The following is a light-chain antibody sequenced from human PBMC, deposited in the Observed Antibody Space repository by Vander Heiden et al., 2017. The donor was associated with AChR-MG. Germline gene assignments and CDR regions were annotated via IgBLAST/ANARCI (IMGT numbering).Light chain of an antibody. Sequence: QSVLTQPPPVSAAPGQRVTISCSGSSSNIGNNYISWYQHLPGTAPKLLIYENNKRPSGIPDRFSGSKSGTSATLGITGLQTGGEADYYCGTWDSSLSAVVFGGGTKLTVL. J-gene: IGLJ2*01. CDR3: GTWDSSLSAVV. V-gene: IGLV1-51*02. CDR1: SSNIGNNY. CDR2: ENN.